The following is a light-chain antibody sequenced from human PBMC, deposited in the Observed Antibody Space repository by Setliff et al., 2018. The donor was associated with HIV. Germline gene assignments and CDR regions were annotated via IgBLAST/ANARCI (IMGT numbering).Light chain of an antibody. CDR1: NIGSAS. CDR2: YDS. J-gene: IGLJ1*01. CDR3: QVWDSSSDHPFA. V-gene: IGLV3-21*04. Sequence: SYELTQPPSVSVAPGKTARITCEGNNIGSASVHWYQQKPGQAPVVVIYYDSDRPSGIPERFSGSNSGATATLTISRVEAGDEADYYCQVWDSSSDHPFAFGTGTKGTVL.